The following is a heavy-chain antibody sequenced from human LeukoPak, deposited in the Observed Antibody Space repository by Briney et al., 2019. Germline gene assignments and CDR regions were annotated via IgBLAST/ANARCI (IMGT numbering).Heavy chain of an antibody. V-gene: IGHV4-59*12. CDR1: GGSISSYY. Sequence: PSETLSLTCTVSGGSISSYYWSWIRQPPGKALEWIGYMFYSGSTNYNPSLKSRVTISVDTSKNQFSLKLSSVTAADTAVYYCARDDYGAVFDYWGQGTLVTVSS. CDR3: ARDDYGAVFDY. D-gene: IGHD4-17*01. J-gene: IGHJ4*02. CDR2: MFYSGST.